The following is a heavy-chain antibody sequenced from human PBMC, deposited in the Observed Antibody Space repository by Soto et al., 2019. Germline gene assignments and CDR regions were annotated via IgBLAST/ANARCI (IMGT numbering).Heavy chain of an antibody. CDR3: ARHEAMQLWRWGIDY. Sequence: SETLSLTCTFSCGSFISSSYYWGWIRQPPGKGLEWIGSINYSGNTYYNPSLKSRVTISGDTSKNQFSLKMKSVTAADTAVYYCARHEAMQLWRWGIDYWGQGTLVTVSS. J-gene: IGHJ4*02. D-gene: IGHD3-10*01. CDR1: CGSFISSSYY. CDR2: INYSGNT. V-gene: IGHV4-39*01.